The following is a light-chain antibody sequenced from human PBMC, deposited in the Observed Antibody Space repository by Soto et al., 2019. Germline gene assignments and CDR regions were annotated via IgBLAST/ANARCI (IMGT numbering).Light chain of an antibody. CDR2: EVI. CDR1: SSDVGGYDY. Sequence: QSALTQPASVSGSPGQSITISCTGTSSDVGGYDYVSWFQQHPGRAPKLLIYEVINRPSGVSTRFSGSKSANTSSLTISGLHAGAGAGFYCSSFTTSNTGVFGGGTKLTVL. V-gene: IGLV2-14*01. CDR3: SSFTTSNTGV. J-gene: IGLJ3*02.